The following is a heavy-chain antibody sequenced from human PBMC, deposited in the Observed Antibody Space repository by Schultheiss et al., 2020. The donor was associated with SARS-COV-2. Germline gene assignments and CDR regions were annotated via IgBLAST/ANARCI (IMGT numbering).Heavy chain of an antibody. CDR1: GFSLSTSGMC. J-gene: IGHJ6*02. V-gene: IGHV2-70*12. Sequence: SGPTLVKPTQTLTLTCTFSGFSLSTSGMCVSWIRQPPGKALEWLALIDWDDDKYYSTSLKTRLTISKDTSKNQVVLTMTNMDPVDTATYYCAHRKKVTGTTEYYGMDVWGQGTTVTVSS. D-gene: IGHD1-7*01. CDR3: AHRKKVTGTTEYYGMDV. CDR2: IDWDDDK.